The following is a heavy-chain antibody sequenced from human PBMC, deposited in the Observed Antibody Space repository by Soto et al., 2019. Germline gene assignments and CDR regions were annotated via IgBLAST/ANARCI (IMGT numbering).Heavy chain of an antibody. CDR3: TATVSGYCSGGSCYFDGGFLVGGYYYYMDV. V-gene: IGHV3-15*01. J-gene: IGHJ6*03. CDR2: IKSKTDGGTT. CDR1: GFTFSNAW. Sequence: GGSLRLSCAASGFTFSNAWMSWVRQAPGKGLEWVGRIKSKTDGGTTDYAAPVKGRFTISRDDSKNTLYLQMNSLKTEDTAVYYCTATVSGYCSGGSCYFDGGFLVGGYYYYMDVWGKGTTVTVSS. D-gene: IGHD2-15*01.